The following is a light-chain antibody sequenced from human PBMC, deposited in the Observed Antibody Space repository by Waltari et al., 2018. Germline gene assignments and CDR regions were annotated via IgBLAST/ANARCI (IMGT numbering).Light chain of an antibody. CDR2: GAS. CDR1: QSIRSN. Sequence: EIVMTQSPATLSVFPGERATLSCRASQSIRSNLAWYQHKPGQAPRLLIYGASTRATGIPTRVSCSGSGTEFTLTISSLQSEDFAVYFCQQYDNWLGTFGQGTKVEIK. V-gene: IGKV3-15*01. CDR3: QQYDNWLGT. J-gene: IGKJ1*01.